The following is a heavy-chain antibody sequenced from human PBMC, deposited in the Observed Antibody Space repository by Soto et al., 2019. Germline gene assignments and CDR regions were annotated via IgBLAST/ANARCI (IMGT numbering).Heavy chain of an antibody. Sequence: QVQLQESGPGLVKPSETLSLTCTVSGDSLSSYYWSWIRQPTGKGLEWIGYIYYSGSTNYNPSLESRVTIFLDTSKNQVSLKVSSLTAADTAVYFCARGRLEGRGQYSFYYDGLDVWGQGTTVTVSS. CDR1: GDSLSSYY. D-gene: IGHD1-1*01. CDR3: ARGRLEGRGQYSFYYDGLDV. V-gene: IGHV4-59*01. J-gene: IGHJ6*02. CDR2: IYYSGST.